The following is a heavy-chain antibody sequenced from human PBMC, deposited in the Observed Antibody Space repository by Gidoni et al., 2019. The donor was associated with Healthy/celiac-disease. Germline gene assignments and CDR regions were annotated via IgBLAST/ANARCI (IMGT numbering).Heavy chain of an antibody. CDR1: GGPISSHY. CDR2: IYYSGST. Sequence: QVQLQESCPGLVKLSETLSLTRTVSGGPISSHYWSWIRQPPGKGLEWIGYIYYSGSTNYNPSLKSRVTISVDTSKNQFSLKLSSVTAADTAVYYCAREKGVAAIGFFDYWGQGTLVTVSS. V-gene: IGHV4-59*11. J-gene: IGHJ4*02. D-gene: IGHD2-15*01. CDR3: AREKGVAAIGFFDY.